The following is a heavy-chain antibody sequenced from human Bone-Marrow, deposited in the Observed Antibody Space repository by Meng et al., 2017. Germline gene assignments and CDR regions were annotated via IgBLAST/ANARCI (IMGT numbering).Heavy chain of an antibody. CDR1: GFTFDDYA. V-gene: IGHV3-48*03. D-gene: IGHD3-10*01. J-gene: IGHJ4*02. CDR2: ISSSGSTI. Sequence: GESLKISCAASGFTFDDYAMHWVRQAPGKGLEWVSYISSSGSTIYYADSVKGRFTISRDNAKNSLYLQMNSLRAEDTAVYYCARDRSITMVRGVRFDYWGQGTLVTVSS. CDR3: ARDRSITMVRGVRFDY.